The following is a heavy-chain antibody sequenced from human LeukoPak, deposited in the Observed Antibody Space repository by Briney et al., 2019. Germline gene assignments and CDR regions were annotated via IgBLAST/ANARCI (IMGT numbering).Heavy chain of an antibody. D-gene: IGHD3/OR15-3a*01. CDR2: IYSGGVT. V-gene: IGHV3-53*01. CDR1: GFSVSSSY. CDR3: ARWTYP. J-gene: IGHJ5*02. Sequence: GGSLRLSCAASGFSVSSSYMYWVRQAPGKGLEWVAVIYSGGVTFYADSVKGRFTVFRDNSKNTLYLQMNSLRTEDTAVYFCARWTYPWGQGTLVTVSS.